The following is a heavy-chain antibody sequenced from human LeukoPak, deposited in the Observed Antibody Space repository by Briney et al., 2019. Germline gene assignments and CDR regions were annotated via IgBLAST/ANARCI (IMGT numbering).Heavy chain of an antibody. CDR1: GFPFRRPS. V-gene: IGHV3-21*04. J-gene: IGHJ4*02. CDR3: ARANYDSSGYYSPLDY. CDR2: ISTSRSYI. D-gene: IGHD3-22*01. Sequence: GALDLPCEAPGFPFRRPSMNWARQAPGKGLEGVASISTSRSYIYYADPVKGRFTISRDNAKYSLYLQMNSLRAEDTALYHCARANYDSSGYYSPLDYWGQETLVTVSS.